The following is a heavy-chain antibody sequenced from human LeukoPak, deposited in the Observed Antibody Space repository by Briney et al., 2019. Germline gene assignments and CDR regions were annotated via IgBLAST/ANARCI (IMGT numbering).Heavy chain of an antibody. D-gene: IGHD3-22*01. CDR3: ARDRYDSSGYFFDY. J-gene: IGHJ4*02. CDR1: GFTFSSYG. V-gene: IGHV3-33*01. CDR2: IWYDGSNK. Sequence: GGSLRLSCAASGFTFSSYGMHWVRKAPGKGLEWVAVIWYDGSNKYYADSVKGRFTISRDNSKNTLYLQMNSLRAEDTAVYYCARDRYDSSGYFFDYWGQGTLVTVSS.